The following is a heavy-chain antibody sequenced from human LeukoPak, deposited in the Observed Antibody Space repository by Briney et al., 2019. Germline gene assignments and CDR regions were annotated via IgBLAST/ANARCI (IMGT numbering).Heavy chain of an antibody. CDR2: ISAYNGNT. Sequence: ASVKVSCKASGYTFTSYGISWVRQAPGQGLEWMGWISAYNGNTNYAQKLQGRVTMTTDTSTSTAYMELRGLRSDDTAVYYCARDFSPYYYGSGSYLDNWFDPWGQGTLVTVSS. V-gene: IGHV1-18*01. J-gene: IGHJ5*02. CDR1: GYTFTSYG. D-gene: IGHD3-10*01. CDR3: ARDFSPYYYGSGSYLDNWFDP.